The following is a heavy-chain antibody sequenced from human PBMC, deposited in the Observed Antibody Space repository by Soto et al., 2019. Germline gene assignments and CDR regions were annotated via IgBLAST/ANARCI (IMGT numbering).Heavy chain of an antibody. D-gene: IGHD4-17*01. CDR2: TYYRSKWYN. J-gene: IGHJ4*02. CDR1: GDSVSSNSAA. V-gene: IGHV6-1*01. Sequence: QVQLQQSGPGLVKPSQTLSLTCAISGDSVSSNSAAWNWIRQSPSRGLEWLGRTYYRSKWYNDYAVSVKSRITITPYTSKIPFSLQLNSVTPEDTAVYYCASNAQQMGGDYYFDYWGQGTLVTVSS. CDR3: ASNAQQMGGDYYFDY.